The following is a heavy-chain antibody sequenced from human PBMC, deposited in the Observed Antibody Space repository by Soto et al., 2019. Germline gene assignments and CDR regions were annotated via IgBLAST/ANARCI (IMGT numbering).Heavy chain of an antibody. Sequence: GGSLRLSCAASGFTFSSYAMHWVRQAPGKGLEWVAVISYDGSNKYYADSVKGRFTISRDNSKNTLYLQMNSLRAEDTAVYYCARDQVTAIVFQYYYYGMDVWGQGTTVTVSS. V-gene: IGHV3-30-3*01. CDR3: ARDQVTAIVFQYYYYGMDV. CDR1: GFTFSSYA. J-gene: IGHJ6*02. CDR2: ISYDGSNK. D-gene: IGHD2-21*02.